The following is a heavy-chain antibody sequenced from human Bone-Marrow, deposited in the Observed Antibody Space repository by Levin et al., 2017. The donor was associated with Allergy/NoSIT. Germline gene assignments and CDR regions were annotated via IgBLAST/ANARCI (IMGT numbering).Heavy chain of an antibody. V-gene: IGHV2-70*11. CDR2: IDWDDDK. CDR3: ARIYYDYVWGSYRSSDYGMDG. Sequence: ESGPTLVKPTQTLTLTCTFSGFSLSTSGMCVSWIRQPPGKALEWLARIDWDDDKYYSTSLKTRLTISKDTSKNQVVLTMTNMDPVDTATYYCARIYYDYVWGSYRSSDYGMDGWGQGTTVTVSS. CDR1: GFSLSTSGMC. J-gene: IGHJ6*02. D-gene: IGHD3-16*02.